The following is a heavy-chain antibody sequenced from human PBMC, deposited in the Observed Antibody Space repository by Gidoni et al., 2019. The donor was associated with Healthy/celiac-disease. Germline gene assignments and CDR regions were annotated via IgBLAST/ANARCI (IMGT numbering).Heavy chain of an antibody. J-gene: IGHJ6*02. CDR1: GGSISSRHW. CDR3: AREYGDYSIDYYYYGMDV. D-gene: IGHD4-17*01. Sequence: QVQLQESGPGLVKPSGTLSLTCAVSGGSISSRHWWSWGRQPPGTGLEWIGESSHSGSTNYNPSLKSRVTISVDKSKNQFSLKLSSVTAADTAVYYCAREYGDYSIDYYYYGMDVWGQGTTVTVSS. V-gene: IGHV4-4*02. CDR2: SSHSGST.